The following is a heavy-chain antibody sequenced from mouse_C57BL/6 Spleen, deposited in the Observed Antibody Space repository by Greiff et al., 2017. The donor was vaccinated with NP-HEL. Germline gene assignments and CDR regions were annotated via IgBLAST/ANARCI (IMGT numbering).Heavy chain of an antibody. CDR1: GYSFTSYY. D-gene: IGHD2-5*01. V-gene: IGHV1-66*01. CDR2: IYPGSGNT. J-gene: IGHJ4*01. Sequence: VQLQQSGPELVKPGASVKISCKASGYSFTSYYIHWVKQRPGQGLEWIGWIYPGSGNTKYNEKFKGKATLTADTSSSTAYMQLSSLTSEDSAVYYCARWDYYSNLYAMDYWGQGTSVTVSS. CDR3: ARWDYYSNLYAMDY.